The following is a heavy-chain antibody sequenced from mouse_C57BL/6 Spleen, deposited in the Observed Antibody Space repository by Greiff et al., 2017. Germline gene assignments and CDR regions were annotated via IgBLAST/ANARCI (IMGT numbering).Heavy chain of an antibody. D-gene: IGHD1-1*01. J-gene: IGHJ2*01. CDR2: ISSGGSYT. CDR1: GFTFSSYG. Sequence: EVQLVESGGDLVKPGGSLKLSCAASGFTFSSYGMSWVRQTPDKRLEWVATISSGGSYTYYPDSVKGRFTISRDNAKNTLYLQMSSLKSEDTAMYYCARHVLAGHYYGSSHFDYWGQGTTLTVSS. CDR3: ARHVLAGHYYGSSHFDY. V-gene: IGHV5-6*01.